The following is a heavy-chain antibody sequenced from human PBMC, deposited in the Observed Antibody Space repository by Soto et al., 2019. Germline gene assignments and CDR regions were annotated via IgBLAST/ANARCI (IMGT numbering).Heavy chain of an antibody. J-gene: IGHJ4*02. CDR1: GGSISSYY. D-gene: IGHD5-18*01. V-gene: IGHV4-59*08. CDR2: IYYSGST. CDR3: ARRYGSFFDY. Sequence: QVQLQESGPGLVKPSETLSLTCTVSGGSISSYYWSWIRQPPGKGLEWIGYIYYSGSTNYNPSLKSRVTISVDTSKNLFSLPLSSETAADPAVYYCARRYGSFFDYWGQGTLVTVSS.